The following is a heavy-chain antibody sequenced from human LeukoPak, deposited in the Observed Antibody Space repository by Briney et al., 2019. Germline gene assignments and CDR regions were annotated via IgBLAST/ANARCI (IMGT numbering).Heavy chain of an antibody. J-gene: IGHJ6*02. CDR2: ISSSSSYT. V-gene: IGHV3-11*06. CDR1: GFAFSDYY. D-gene: IGHD6-6*01. CDR3: ARSADGTYYYYGMDV. Sequence: GGSLRLSCAASGFAFSDYYMSWIRQAPGKGLEWVSYISSSSSYTNYADSVKGRFTISRDNAKNSLYLQMNSLRAEDTAVYYCARSADGTYYYYGMDVWGQGTTVTVSS.